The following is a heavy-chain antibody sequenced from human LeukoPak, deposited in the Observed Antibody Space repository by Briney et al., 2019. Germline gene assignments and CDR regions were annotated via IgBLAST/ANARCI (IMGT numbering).Heavy chain of an antibody. D-gene: IGHD6-6*01. CDR1: GFTFSSYG. Sequence: PGGSLRLSCAASGFTFSSYGMHWVCQAPGKGLEWVAVIWYDGSNKYYADSVKGRFTISRDNSKNTLYLQMNSLRAEDTAVYYCARACRMSSSSSVYWGQGTLVTVSS. CDR2: IWYDGSNK. V-gene: IGHV3-33*01. J-gene: IGHJ4*02. CDR3: ARACRMSSSSSVY.